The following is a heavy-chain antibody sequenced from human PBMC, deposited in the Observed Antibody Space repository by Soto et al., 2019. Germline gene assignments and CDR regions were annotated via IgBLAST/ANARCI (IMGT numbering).Heavy chain of an antibody. CDR1: GFTFRSYV. CDR3: ARWGTTGGLDV. D-gene: IGHD3-16*01. V-gene: IGHV3-30*19. J-gene: IGHJ4*02. Sequence: QVQLVESGGGVVQPGTSLRLSCVGSGFTFRSYVIHWVRQVPGKGLEWVAITSYDGSNKYYDDSVKGRFTISRDNARNTVDLQMDSLRLEDTAVYYCARWGTTGGLDVWGQGTLVSVSS. CDR2: TSYDGSNK.